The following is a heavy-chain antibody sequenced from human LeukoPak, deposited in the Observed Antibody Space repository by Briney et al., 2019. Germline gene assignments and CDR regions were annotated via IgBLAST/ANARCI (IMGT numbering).Heavy chain of an antibody. CDR1: GGSISSYY. D-gene: IGHD3-10*01. CDR2: IYYSGST. CDR3: ARGRLGGSGSYYNVLDY. V-gene: IGHV4-59*01. J-gene: IGHJ4*02. Sequence: KPSETLSLTCTVSGGSISSYYWSRIRQPPGKGLEWVGYIYYSGSTNYNPSLKSRVTISVDTSRNQFSLKLSSVTAADTAVYYCARGRLGGSGSYYNVLDYWGQGTLVTVSS.